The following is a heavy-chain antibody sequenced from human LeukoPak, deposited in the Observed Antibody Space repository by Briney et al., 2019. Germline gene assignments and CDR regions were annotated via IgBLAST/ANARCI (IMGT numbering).Heavy chain of an antibody. D-gene: IGHD3-9*01. CDR2: IIPIFGTA. Sequence: ASVKVSCKASGYTFTSYAISWVRQAPGQGLEWMGGIIPIFGTANYAQKFQGRVTITADKSTSTAYMELSSLRSEDTAVYYCARGVSVLRYFDWLFQTDAFDIWGQGTMVTVSS. J-gene: IGHJ3*02. CDR1: GYTFTSYA. V-gene: IGHV1-69*06. CDR3: ARGVSVLRYFDWLFQTDAFDI.